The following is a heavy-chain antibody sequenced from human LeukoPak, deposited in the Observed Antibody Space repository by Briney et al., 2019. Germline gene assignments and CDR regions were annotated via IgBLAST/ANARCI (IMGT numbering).Heavy chain of an antibody. Sequence: PGGSLRLSCAASGFTFSSYSMNWVRQAPGKGLEWVSSISSSSSYIYYAVSVKGRFTISRDNAKNSLYLQMNSLRAEDTAVYYCARDGYWGQGTLVTVSS. J-gene: IGHJ4*02. CDR1: GFTFSSYS. V-gene: IGHV3-21*01. CDR2: ISSSSSYI. CDR3: ARDGY.